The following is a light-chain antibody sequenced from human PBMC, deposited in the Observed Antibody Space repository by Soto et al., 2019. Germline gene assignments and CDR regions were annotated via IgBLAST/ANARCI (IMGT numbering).Light chain of an antibody. Sequence: QSVLTQPPSASGTPGQRVTISCSGSSSNIGSNTVHWYQQLPGTAPKLLIYSNDQRPSGVPDRFPGSKSGTSASLAISGLQSEDEADYHCAAWDDSLNGVVFGGGTQLTVL. CDR2: SND. CDR1: SSNIGSNT. CDR3: AAWDDSLNGVV. V-gene: IGLV1-44*01. J-gene: IGLJ2*01.